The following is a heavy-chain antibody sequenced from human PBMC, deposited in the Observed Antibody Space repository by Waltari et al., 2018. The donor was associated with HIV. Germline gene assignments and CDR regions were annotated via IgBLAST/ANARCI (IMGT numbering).Heavy chain of an antibody. CDR3: AKDLVY. V-gene: IGHV3-23*01. CDR1: GFTFSSYA. CDR2: ISGSGGRT. Sequence: EVRLLESGGGLVKPGGCLRLSCAASGFTFSSYAMPWVRQAPGKGVEWVSAISGSGGRTYYADTVKGRFTISRDKSKNTLYLQMNSLGAEDTAVYYCAKDLVYWGQGTLVTVSS. D-gene: IGHD2-8*02. J-gene: IGHJ4*02.